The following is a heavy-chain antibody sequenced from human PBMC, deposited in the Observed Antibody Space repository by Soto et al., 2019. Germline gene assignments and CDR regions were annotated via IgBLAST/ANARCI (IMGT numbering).Heavy chain of an antibody. CDR3: ASTYCSGGSCYYDYYYMDV. J-gene: IGHJ6*03. CDR2: IYYSGST. D-gene: IGHD2-15*01. Sequence: PSVTKCLPNSVSGGNIISYDGSCIRKNTGKGLEWIGYIYYSGSTNYNPSLKSRVTISVDTSKNQFSLKLSSVTAADTAVYYCASTYCSGGSCYYDYYYMDVWGKGTTVTVSS. CDR1: GGNIISYD. V-gene: IGHV4-59*08.